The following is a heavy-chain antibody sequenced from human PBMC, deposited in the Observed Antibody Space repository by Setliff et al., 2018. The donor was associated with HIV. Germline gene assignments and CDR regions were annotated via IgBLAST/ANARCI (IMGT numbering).Heavy chain of an antibody. CDR2: IYYSGST. D-gene: IGHD3-22*01. J-gene: IGHJ4*02. CDR1: GYSISSSHW. V-gene: IGHV4-28*03. CDR3: ARASSGYLIVHY. Sequence: PSETLSLTCAVSGYSISSSHWWGWIRQPPGKGLEWIGYIYYSGSTNYNPSLKSRVTMSVDTSKNQFSLKLRSVSAADTAVYYCARASSGYLIVHYWGQGTLVTVSS.